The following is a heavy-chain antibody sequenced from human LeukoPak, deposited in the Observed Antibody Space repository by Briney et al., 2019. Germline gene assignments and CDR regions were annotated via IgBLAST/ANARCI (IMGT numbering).Heavy chain of an antibody. CDR3: LRISRRAFDY. J-gene: IGHJ4*02. D-gene: IGHD2/OR15-2a*01. Sequence: PGGSLRLSCATSDFSVSDNYMNWVRQAPGKGLEWVSSISSSSSYIYYADSVKGRFTISRDNAKNSLYLQMNSLRAEDTAVYYCLRISRRAFDYWGQGTLVTVSS. V-gene: IGHV3-21*01. CDR2: ISSSSSYI. CDR1: DFSVSDNY.